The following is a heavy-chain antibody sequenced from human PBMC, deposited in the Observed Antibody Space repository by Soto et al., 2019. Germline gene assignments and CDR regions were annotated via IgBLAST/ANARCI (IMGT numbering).Heavy chain of an antibody. CDR1: GFSFSFSG. D-gene: IGHD3-10*01. V-gene: IGHV3-33*01. CDR3: ARGFTKVEGVAFAI. CDR2: LWYDGTGE. J-gene: IGHJ3*02. Sequence: QVHLVEVGGGVVQPGRSLRLSCAASGFSFSFSGMHWVRQAPGKGLEWVAVLWYDGTGEYYADSVKGRFTISRDKSKNTLYLQMDRLRDEDTAMYYCARGFTKVEGVAFAIWGQGTMVTVSS.